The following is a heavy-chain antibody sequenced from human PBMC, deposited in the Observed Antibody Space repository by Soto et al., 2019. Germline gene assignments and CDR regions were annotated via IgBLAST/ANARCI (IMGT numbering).Heavy chain of an antibody. CDR3: AREGHSSSSELDHYYYGMDV. CDR1: GYTFTGYY. V-gene: IGHV1-2*04. CDR2: INPNSGGT. Sequence: QVQLVQSGAEVKKPGASVKVSCKASGYTFTGYYMHWVRQAPGQGLEWMGWINPNSGGTNYAQKFQGWVTMTRDTSISTAYMELSRLRSDDTAVYYCAREGHSSSSELDHYYYGMDVWGQGTTVTVSS. D-gene: IGHD6-6*01. J-gene: IGHJ6*02.